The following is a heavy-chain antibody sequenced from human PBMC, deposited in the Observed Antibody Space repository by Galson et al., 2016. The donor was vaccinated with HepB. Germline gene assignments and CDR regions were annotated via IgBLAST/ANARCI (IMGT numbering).Heavy chain of an antibody. D-gene: IGHD6-25*01. CDR3: AKVPQHSTGWPREIGH. CDR2: LTGSGGGT. V-gene: IGHV3-23*01. CDR1: GFTFSSYA. Sequence: SLRLSCAASGFTFSSYAMNWVRQAPGKGLEWVATLTGSGGGTYYADSVKGRFTISRDNSKSTLYLEMISLRAGDTAVYYCAKVPQHSTGWPREIGHWGQGTLVIVSS. J-gene: IGHJ4*02.